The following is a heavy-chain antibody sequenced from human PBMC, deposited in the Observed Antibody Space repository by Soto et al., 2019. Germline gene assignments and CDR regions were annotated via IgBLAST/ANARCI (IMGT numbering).Heavy chain of an antibody. V-gene: IGHV3-21*01. J-gene: IGHJ6*02. CDR3: ARDPIGTTGMETLEYHFYGMDV. CDR1: GFTFSSYS. Sequence: EVQLVESGGGLVKPGGSLRLSCVASGFTFSSYSMNWVRQAPGKGLEWVSCISSSSSYIYYADSVKGRFAISRDNAKNSLYLQMNSLRSEDAGIYYCARDPIGTTGMETLEYHFYGMDVWGQGTTVTVSS. CDR2: ISSSSSYI. D-gene: IGHD1-1*01.